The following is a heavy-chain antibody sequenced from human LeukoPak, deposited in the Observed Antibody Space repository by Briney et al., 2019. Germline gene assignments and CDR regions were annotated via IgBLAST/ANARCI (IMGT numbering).Heavy chain of an antibody. Sequence: SETLSLTCAVYGGSFSGYYWAWIRQPPGEGLEWIANIYYTGTTYYNPSLKSRVTISVDASKNQFSLRLSSVTAADTAVYYCARQTLGYGSGDAFDIWGQGTMVTVSS. CDR2: IYYTGTT. J-gene: IGHJ3*02. V-gene: IGHV4-34*01. CDR1: GGSFSGYY. CDR3: ARQTLGYGSGDAFDI. D-gene: IGHD3-10*01.